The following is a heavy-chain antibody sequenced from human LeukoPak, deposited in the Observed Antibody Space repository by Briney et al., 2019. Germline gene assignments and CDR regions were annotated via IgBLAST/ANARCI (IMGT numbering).Heavy chain of an antibody. CDR1: GFTFRNHG. J-gene: IGHJ4*02. CDR2: IWYDGGNK. D-gene: IGHD6-6*01. Sequence: GGSLRLSCAASGFTFRNHGMHWVRQAPGKGLEWVAVIWYDGGNKYYADSVKGRFAISRDNSRNTLYLQMNSLTAEDTAVYYCVRDWSARYFDYWGQGILVTVSS. CDR3: VRDWSARYFDY. V-gene: IGHV3-33*01.